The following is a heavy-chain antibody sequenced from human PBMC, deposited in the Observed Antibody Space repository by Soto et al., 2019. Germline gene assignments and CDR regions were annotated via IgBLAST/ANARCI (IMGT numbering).Heavy chain of an antibody. CDR2: INKDGSTT. V-gene: IGHV3-74*01. CDR1: GFTFSSHW. D-gene: IGHD3-3*01. Sequence: EVQLVESGGGLVQPGGSLRLSCAAAGFTFSSHWMHWVRQAPGKGLVWVSRINKDGSTTTYADSVEGRFTISRDNAKNTLYLLMNSLRAEDTAVYYCARDYIGLDYWGQGTLVTVSS. J-gene: IGHJ4*02. CDR3: ARDYIGLDY.